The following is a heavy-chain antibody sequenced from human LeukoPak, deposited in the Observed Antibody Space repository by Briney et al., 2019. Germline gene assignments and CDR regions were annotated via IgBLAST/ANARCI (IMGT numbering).Heavy chain of an antibody. J-gene: IGHJ4*02. CDR2: ISGSGGGT. CDR3: AKVGITGSTRYFDN. CDR1: GFSFGSYA. V-gene: IGHV3-23*01. D-gene: IGHD1-7*01. Sequence: GGSLRLSCAASGFSFGSYAMSWVRKAPGKGLEWVSVISGSGGGTLYVDSVKGRFTISRDNSKNTLYLQMNSLRVEGTAVYYCAKVGITGSTRYFDNWGQGTLVTVSS.